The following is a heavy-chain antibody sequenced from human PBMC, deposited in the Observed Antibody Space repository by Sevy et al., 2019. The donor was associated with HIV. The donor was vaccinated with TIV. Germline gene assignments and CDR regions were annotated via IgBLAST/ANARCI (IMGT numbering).Heavy chain of an antibody. Sequence: ASVKVSCKASGGTFSSYAISWVRQAPGQGLEWMGGIIPIFGTANYAQKFQGRVTITADKSTSTAYMGLSSLRSEDTAVYYCARDMGYYDSSGYSAYYYYYMDVWGKGTTVTVSS. CDR1: GGTFSSYA. CDR3: ARDMGYYDSSGYSAYYYYYMDV. V-gene: IGHV1-69*06. D-gene: IGHD3-22*01. CDR2: IIPIFGTA. J-gene: IGHJ6*03.